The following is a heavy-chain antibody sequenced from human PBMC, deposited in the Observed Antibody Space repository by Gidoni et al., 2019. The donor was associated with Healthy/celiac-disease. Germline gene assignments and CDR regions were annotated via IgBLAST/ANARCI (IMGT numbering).Heavy chain of an antibody. CDR1: GFTFSGSA. CDR3: TRLGSSSTFTVRSYYYGMDV. CDR2: IRSKANSYAT. V-gene: IGHV3-73*02. J-gene: IGHJ6*02. Sequence: EVQLVESGGGLVQPGGSLKLSCAASGFTFSGSAMHWVRQASGKGLEWVGRIRSKANSYATAYAASVKGRFTISRDDSKNTAYLQMNSLKTEDTAVYYCTRLGSSSTFTVRSYYYGMDVWGQGTTVTVSS. D-gene: IGHD6-6*01.